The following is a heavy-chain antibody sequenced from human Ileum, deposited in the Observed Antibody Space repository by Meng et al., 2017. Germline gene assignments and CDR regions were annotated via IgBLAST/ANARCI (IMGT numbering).Heavy chain of an antibody. V-gene: IGHV3-33*01. CDR3: ARYRSGSSDY. CDR2: IWFDVSKT. D-gene: IGHD6-19*01. Sequence: QEHWVGYGGAWVQPGRSLGLPWAAAGFTFRNYDMHWVRQAPGKGLEWVAVIWFDVSKTYYADSVKGRFTVSRDNSKNTLYLQMNSLRADDTAVYYCARYRSGSSDYWGPGTLVTVSS. J-gene: IGHJ4*02. CDR1: GFTFRNYD.